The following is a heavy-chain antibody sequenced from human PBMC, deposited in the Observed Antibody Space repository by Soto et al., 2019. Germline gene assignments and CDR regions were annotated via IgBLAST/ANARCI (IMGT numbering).Heavy chain of an antibody. CDR3: ARVPIILYARDLTYSRGGYWFDP. CDR2: IIPIFGTA. D-gene: IGHD2-15*01. J-gene: IGHJ5*02. CDR1: GGTFSSYA. V-gene: IGHV1-69*01. Sequence: QVQLVQSGAEVKKPGSSVKVSCKASGGTFSSYAISWVRQAPGQGLEWMGGIIPIFGTANYAQKFQGRVTITADESTSTAYMELSSLRSEDTAVYYCARVPIILYARDLTYSRGGYWFDPWGQGTLVTVSS.